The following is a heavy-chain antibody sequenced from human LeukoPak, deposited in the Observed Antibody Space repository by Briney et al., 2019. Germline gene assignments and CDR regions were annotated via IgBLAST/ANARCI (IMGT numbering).Heavy chain of an antibody. CDR3: ARVGGRWEQRDY. CDR1: GGSISSYY. V-gene: IGHV4-59*08. Sequence: SETLSLTCTVSGGSISSYYWSWIRQPPGKGLEWIGYIYYSGSTNYNPSLKSRVTISVDTSKNQFSLKLSSVTAADTAVYYCARVGGRWEQRDYWGQGTLVTVSS. D-gene: IGHD1-26*01. CDR2: IYYSGST. J-gene: IGHJ4*02.